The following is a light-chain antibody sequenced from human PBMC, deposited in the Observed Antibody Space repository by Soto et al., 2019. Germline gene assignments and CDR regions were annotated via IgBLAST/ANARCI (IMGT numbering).Light chain of an antibody. V-gene: IGKV1-39*01. CDR2: AAS. Sequence: DIQMTQSPSSLSASVGDRVTITCRASQSISSYLNWYQQKPGKAPKLLIYAASSLQSGVPSRFSGSGSGTDFTLTISSLEPEDFAVYFCQQRSSWPLTFGGGTKVDI. CDR1: QSISSY. J-gene: IGKJ4*02. CDR3: QQRSSWPLT.